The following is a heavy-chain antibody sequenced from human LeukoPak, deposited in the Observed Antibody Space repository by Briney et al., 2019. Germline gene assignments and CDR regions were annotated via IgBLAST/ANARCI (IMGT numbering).Heavy chain of an antibody. CDR1: GFTFSSYS. J-gene: IGHJ4*02. CDR2: ISSSSSYI. Sequence: GGSLRLSCAASGFTFSSYSMNWVRQAPGKGLEWVSSISSSSSYIYYADSVKGRFTISRDNAKNSLYLQMNSLRAEDTAVYYCARDLLQLRTTVTPSCFDYWGQGTLVTVSS. D-gene: IGHD4-17*01. V-gene: IGHV3-21*01. CDR3: ARDLLQLRTTVTPSCFDY.